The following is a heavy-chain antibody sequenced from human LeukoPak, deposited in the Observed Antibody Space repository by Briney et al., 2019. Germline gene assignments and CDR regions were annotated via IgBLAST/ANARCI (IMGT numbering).Heavy chain of an antibody. CDR1: GGSISSSNW. D-gene: IGHD6-6*01. CDR2: IYHSGST. CDR3: ARVLGSIVLRTQYYMDV. V-gene: IGHV4-4*02. Sequence: SETLSLTCAVSGGSISSSNWWSWVRQPPGKGLEWIGEIYHSGSTNYNPSLKSRVTISVDKSKNQFSLKLSSVTAADTAVYYCARVLGSIVLRTQYYMDVWGKGTTVTVSS. J-gene: IGHJ6*03.